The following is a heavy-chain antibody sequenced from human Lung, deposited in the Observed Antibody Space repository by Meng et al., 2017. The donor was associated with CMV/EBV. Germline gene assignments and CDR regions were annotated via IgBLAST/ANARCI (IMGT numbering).Heavy chain of an antibody. Sequence: KVSCKGSGYSFTTFWINWVRQMPGKGLEWMGAIHPSDSETEYSPSFEGQVTISADKSNSTAHLQWNSLKPSDTAMYYCASGAGDLWAQGTRVTVYS. J-gene: IGHJ5*02. V-gene: IGHV5-51*01. CDR1: GYSFTTFW. D-gene: IGHD1-26*01. CDR3: ASGAGDL. CDR2: IHPSDSET.